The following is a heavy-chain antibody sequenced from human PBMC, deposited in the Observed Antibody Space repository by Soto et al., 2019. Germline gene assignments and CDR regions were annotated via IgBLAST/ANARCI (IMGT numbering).Heavy chain of an antibody. CDR2: IDPSDSYT. CDR1: GYSFTSYW. Sequence: PGESLTISCKGSGYSFTSYWISWVRQMPGKGLEWMGRIDPSDSYTNYSPSFQGHVTISADKSISNAYLQWSSLKASDTAMYYCARHEKHSSSWYPRSSYYYGMDVWGQGTTVTVSS. CDR3: ARHEKHSSSWYPRSSYYYGMDV. V-gene: IGHV5-10-1*01. D-gene: IGHD6-13*01. J-gene: IGHJ6*02.